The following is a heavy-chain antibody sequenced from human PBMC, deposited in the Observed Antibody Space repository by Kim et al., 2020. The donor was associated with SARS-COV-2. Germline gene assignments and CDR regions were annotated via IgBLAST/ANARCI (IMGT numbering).Heavy chain of an antibody. Sequence: ASVKVSCKASGYTFTSYAMNWVRQAPGQGLEWMGWINTNTGNPTYAQGFTGRFVFSLDTSVSTAYLQISSLKAEDTAVYYCARGSWPRMWSAARPYYFDYWGQGTLVTVSS. D-gene: IGHD6-6*01. CDR3: ARGSWPRMWSAARPYYFDY. CDR2: INTNTGNP. V-gene: IGHV7-4-1*02. CDR1: GYTFTSYA. J-gene: IGHJ4*02.